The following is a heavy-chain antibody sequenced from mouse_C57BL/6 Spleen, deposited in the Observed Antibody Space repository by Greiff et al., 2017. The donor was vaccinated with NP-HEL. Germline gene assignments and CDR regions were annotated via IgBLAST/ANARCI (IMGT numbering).Heavy chain of an antibody. J-gene: IGHJ4*01. CDR1: GFTFSDYG. Sequence: EVQLVESGGGLVKPGGSLKLSCAASGFTFSDYGMHWVRQAPEQGLEWVAYISSGSSTIYYADTVKSRFTISRDNAKNTLFLQMTSLRSEDTAMYYCATTYDGYYEDAMDYWGQGTSVTVSS. CDR2: ISSGSSTI. CDR3: ATTYDGYYEDAMDY. V-gene: IGHV5-17*01. D-gene: IGHD2-3*01.